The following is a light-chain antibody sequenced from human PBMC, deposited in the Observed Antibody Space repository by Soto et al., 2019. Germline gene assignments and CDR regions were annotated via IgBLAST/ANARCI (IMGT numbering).Light chain of an antibody. CDR3: QSADSSGAYWV. V-gene: IGLV3-25*03. Sequence: SYELTQPPSVSVSPGQTARIPCSGDALPKQYAYWYQQKPGQAPVVVIYKDTERPSGIPERFSASSSGTTITLTISGVQAEDEADYYCQSADSSGAYWVFGGGTKVTVL. CDR2: KDT. J-gene: IGLJ3*02. CDR1: ALPKQY.